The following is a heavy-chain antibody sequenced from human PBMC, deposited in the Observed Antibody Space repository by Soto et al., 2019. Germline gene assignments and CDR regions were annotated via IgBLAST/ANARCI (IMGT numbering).Heavy chain of an antibody. CDR2: ISGYNGNT. J-gene: IGHJ1*01. CDR3: ATVDTARVGD. D-gene: IGHD5-18*01. Sequence: ASVKVSCKASGYTFTSYGISWVRQAPGQGLEWMGWISGYNGNTNYAQKLQGRVTMTTDESTSTAYMELSSLRSEDTAVYYCATVDTARVGDWAQRTLVTVSA. CDR1: GYTFTSYG. V-gene: IGHV1-18*01.